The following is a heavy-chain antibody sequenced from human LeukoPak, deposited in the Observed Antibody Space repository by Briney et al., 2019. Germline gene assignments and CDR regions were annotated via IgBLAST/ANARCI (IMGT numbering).Heavy chain of an antibody. CDR3: ARDSIAVAAFDAFDI. J-gene: IGHJ3*02. Sequence: ASVKVSCKASGYTFTGYYMHWVRQAPGQGLEWMGWINPNSGGTNYAQKFQGRVTMTRDTSISTAYMELRSLRSDDTAVYYCARDSIAVAAFDAFDIWGQGTMVTVSS. CDR2: INPNSGGT. D-gene: IGHD6-19*01. V-gene: IGHV1-2*02. CDR1: GYTFTGYY.